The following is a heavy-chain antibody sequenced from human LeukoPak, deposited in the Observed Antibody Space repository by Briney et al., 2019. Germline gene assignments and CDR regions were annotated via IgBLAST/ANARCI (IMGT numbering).Heavy chain of an antibody. J-gene: IGHJ2*01. CDR1: GFTFTNYW. Sequence: GGSLRLSCAASGFTFTNYWMHWVRQAPGMGLVWVSRLPPDELDIIYADSVKGRFTVSRDNAKNTVYLQMNNLRAEDTAVYYCARGHASSWSNWYFDLWGRGTLGTVSS. CDR2: LPPDELDI. V-gene: IGHV3-74*01. CDR3: ARGHASSWSNWYFDL. D-gene: IGHD6-13*01.